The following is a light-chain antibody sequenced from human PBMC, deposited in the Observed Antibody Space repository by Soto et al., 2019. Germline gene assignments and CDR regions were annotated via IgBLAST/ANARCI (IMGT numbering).Light chain of an antibody. CDR1: QSVSNTY. V-gene: IGKV3-11*01. J-gene: IGKJ5*01. CDR3: QQYNNWPPIT. CDR2: DTS. Sequence: EIVLTQSPGTLSLSPGDRATLSCRASQSVSNTYLAWYQQRPGQAPRLLIYDTSNRATGIPARFSGSGSGTDFTLTISSLETEDFAVYYCQQYNNWPPITFGQGTRLEIK.